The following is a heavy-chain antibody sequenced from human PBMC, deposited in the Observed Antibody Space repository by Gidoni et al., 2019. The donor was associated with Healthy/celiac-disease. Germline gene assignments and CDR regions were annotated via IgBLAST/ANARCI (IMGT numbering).Heavy chain of an antibody. J-gene: IGHJ6*02. D-gene: IGHD6-13*01. CDR3: ASGGMPPPGSSSWFVGYYYYYYGMDV. Sequence: EVQLVESGGGLVQPGGSLRLSCAASGFTFSSYWMSWVRQAPGKGLEWVANIKQDGSEKYYVDSVKGRFTISRDNAKNSLYLQMNSLRAEDTAVYYCASGGMPPPGSSSWFVGYYYYYYGMDVWGQGTTVTVSS. CDR2: IKQDGSEK. V-gene: IGHV3-7*03. CDR1: GFTFSSYW.